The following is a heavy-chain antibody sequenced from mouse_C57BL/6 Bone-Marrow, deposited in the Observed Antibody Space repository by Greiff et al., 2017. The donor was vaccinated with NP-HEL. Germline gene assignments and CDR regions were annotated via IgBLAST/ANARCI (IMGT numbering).Heavy chain of an antibody. J-gene: IGHJ3*01. CDR1: GYTFTGYW. V-gene: IGHV1-9*01. D-gene: IGHD3-3*01. CDR2: ILPGSGST. Sequence: VQLQQSGAELMKPGASVKLSCKATGYTFTGYWIEWVKQRPGHGLEWIVEILPGSGSTNSNEKFKGKATFTADTSSNTAYMQLSSLTTEDSAIYYCATAFRDPFAYWGQGTLVTVSA. CDR3: ATAFRDPFAY.